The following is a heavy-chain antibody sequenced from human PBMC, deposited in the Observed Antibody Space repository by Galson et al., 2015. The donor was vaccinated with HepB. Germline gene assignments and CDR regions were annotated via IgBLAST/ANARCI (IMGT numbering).Heavy chain of an antibody. D-gene: IGHD3-3*01. J-gene: IGHJ4*02. CDR2: IRGGGSST. CDR3: ATPTDYDFWSGYYKGPSDY. CDR1: GFTVSSNY. V-gene: IGHV3-23*01. Sequence: SLRLSCAASGFTVSSNYMSWVRQAPGKGLEWVSGIRGGGSSTYYADSVKGRFTISRDNSKNTLYLQMNSLRAEDTAVYYCATPTDYDFWSGYYKGPSDYWGQGTLVTVSS.